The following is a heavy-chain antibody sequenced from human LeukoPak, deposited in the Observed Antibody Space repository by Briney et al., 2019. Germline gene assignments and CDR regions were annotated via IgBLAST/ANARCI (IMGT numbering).Heavy chain of an antibody. CDR3: ARRRYFDFVCFDY. CDR1: GYSISSGYY. V-gene: IGHV4-38-2*02. CDR2: IYHSGST. J-gene: IGHJ4*02. D-gene: IGHD3-9*01. Sequence: PSETLSLTCTVSGYSISSGYYWGWIRQPPGKGLEWIGSIYHSGSTYYNPSLKGRVTISVDTSKNQFSLKLTSVTAADTAVYYCARRRYFDFVCFDYWGQGTLVTVSS.